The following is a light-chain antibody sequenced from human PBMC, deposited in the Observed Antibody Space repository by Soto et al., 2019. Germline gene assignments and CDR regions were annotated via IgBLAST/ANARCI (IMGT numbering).Light chain of an antibody. CDR3: QQYSIYPIT. Sequence: DIQMTQSPSTLSASVGDRVTITCRASQSISSWLAWYQQKPGKAPKTLIYKASSLESGVPSRFSGGGSGTEFILTISSLQPDDFATYYCQQYSIYPITFGQGTRLEIK. CDR2: KAS. V-gene: IGKV1-5*03. J-gene: IGKJ5*01. CDR1: QSISSW.